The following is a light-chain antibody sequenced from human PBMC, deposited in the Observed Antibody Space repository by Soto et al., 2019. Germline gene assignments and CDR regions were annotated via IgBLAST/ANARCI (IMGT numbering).Light chain of an antibody. CDR2: KAS. V-gene: IGKV1-5*03. J-gene: IGKJ1*01. CDR1: QTISSW. Sequence: DIQMTQSPSTLSASVRDRVTITCRASQTISSWLAWFQQRPGRAPKFLIYKASSLKNGVPLRFSGSGSGTQFTLTNSSLQPDDFATYYSQQYDSYWTFGQGTKVDIK. CDR3: QQYDSYWT.